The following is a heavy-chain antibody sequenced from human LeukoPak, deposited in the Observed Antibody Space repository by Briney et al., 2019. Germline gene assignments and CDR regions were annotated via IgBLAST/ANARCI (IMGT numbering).Heavy chain of an antibody. Sequence: GASVKVSCKASGYTFTSYGISWVRQAPGQGLEWMGWISAYNGNTNYAQKLQGRVTMTTDTSTSTAYMELRSLRSDDTAVYYCARLGYSRSWADNSSDHGGQGTLLTLPS. CDR1: GYTFTSYG. V-gene: IGHV1-18*01. J-gene: IGHJ5*02. CDR2: ISAYNGNT. D-gene: IGHD6-6*01. CDR3: ARLGYSRSWADNSSDH.